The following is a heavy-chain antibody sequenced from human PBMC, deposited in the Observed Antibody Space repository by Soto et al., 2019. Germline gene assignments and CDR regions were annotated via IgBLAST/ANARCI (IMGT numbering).Heavy chain of an antibody. D-gene: IGHD2-21*02. CDR2: ISGYNGKT. Sequence: QVQLVQSGGEVRKPGASVTVSCKASGYTFTSYGISWVRQAPGQGLEWMGWISGYNGKTNYAQKVQDRVTMTTDTSTSTVYLELRSLRFDDTAVYYCAREGDVPYYYYGMDVWGQGTTVPVSS. CDR3: AREGDVPYYYYGMDV. V-gene: IGHV1-18*01. CDR1: GYTFTSYG. J-gene: IGHJ6*02.